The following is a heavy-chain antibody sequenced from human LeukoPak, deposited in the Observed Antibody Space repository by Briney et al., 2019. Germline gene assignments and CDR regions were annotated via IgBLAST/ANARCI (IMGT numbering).Heavy chain of an antibody. CDR1: GFTVSSNY. J-gene: IGHJ4*02. Sequence: GGSLRLSCAASGFTVSSNYMSWVRQAPGKGLEWVSVIYSGGSKYYADSVKGRFTISRDNSKNTLYLQMNSLRAEDTAVYYCARLSGWTYFDYWGQGTLVTVSS. D-gene: IGHD6-19*01. CDR2: IYSGGSK. CDR3: ARLSGWTYFDY. V-gene: IGHV3-53*01.